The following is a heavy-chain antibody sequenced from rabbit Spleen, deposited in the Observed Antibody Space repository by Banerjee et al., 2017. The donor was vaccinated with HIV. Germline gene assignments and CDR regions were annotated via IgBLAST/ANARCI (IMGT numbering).Heavy chain of an antibody. D-gene: IGHD1-1*01. CDR1: GFSFSSRYY. Sequence: QEQLVESGGGLVQPEGSLTLTCTASGFSFSSRYYMCWVRQAPGKGLEWISCIDSGSSGFTYFASWAKGRFTISKTSSTTVTLQMTSLTAADTATYFCARDLPGVIGWNFGLWGPGTLVTVS. J-gene: IGHJ4*01. V-gene: IGHV1S45*01. CDR2: IDSGSSGFT. CDR3: ARDLPGVIGWNFGL.